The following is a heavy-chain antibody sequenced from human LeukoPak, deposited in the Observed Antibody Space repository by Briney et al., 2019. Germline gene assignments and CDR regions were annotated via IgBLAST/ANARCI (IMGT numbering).Heavy chain of an antibody. CDR3: ARDTRSYDSSGYYFFDF. V-gene: IGHV4-59*01. CDR2: INYSGST. CDR1: GASIRSYY. D-gene: IGHD3-22*01. Sequence: PSETLSLTCTVSGASIRSYYWNWLRQPPRKELEWIGYINYSGSTNFNPSLKSRATISMDTSKHHFSLKLSSVTAPDTAVYYCARDTRSYDSSGYYFFDFWGQGTLVSVS. J-gene: IGHJ4*02.